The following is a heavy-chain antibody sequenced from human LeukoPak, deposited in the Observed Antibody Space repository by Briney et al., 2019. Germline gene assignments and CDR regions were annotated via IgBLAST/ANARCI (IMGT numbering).Heavy chain of an antibody. CDR3: ARQTGSGLFILP. CDR2: IYHSGST. V-gene: IGHV4-39*01. J-gene: IGHJ4*02. Sequence: SETLSLTCTVSGGSINSSSYYWGWIRQPPGKGLEWIGSIYHSGSTYYNPSLKSRVTISVDTSKNQFSLRLTSVTAADTAVYYCARQTGSGLFILPGGQGTLVTVSS. CDR1: GGSINSSSYY. D-gene: IGHD3/OR15-3a*01.